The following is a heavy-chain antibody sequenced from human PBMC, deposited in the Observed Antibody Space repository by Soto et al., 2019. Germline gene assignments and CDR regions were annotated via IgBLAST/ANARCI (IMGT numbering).Heavy chain of an antibody. J-gene: IGHJ6*02. D-gene: IGHD3-9*01. V-gene: IGHV4-39*01. Sequence: SETLSLTCTVSGGSIRSSTYQWGWIRQPPGRGLEWIGSAYYSESTYYNPSLKSRVAVSVDTSKNQFSLKVTSVTAADTAVYYCASAVPPLRYFDWLLHEYGMDVWGQGTTVTVSS. CDR1: GGSIRSSTYQ. CDR3: ASAVPPLRYFDWLLHEYGMDV. CDR2: AYYSEST.